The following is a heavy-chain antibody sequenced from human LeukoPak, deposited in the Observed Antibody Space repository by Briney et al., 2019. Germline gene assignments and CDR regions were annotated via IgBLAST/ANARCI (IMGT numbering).Heavy chain of an antibody. CDR2: TNWAGVTT. CDR1: GLTFEDYG. V-gene: IGHV3-20*04. CDR3: ARLPPEEELSGFDYYYYYMDV. J-gene: IGHJ6*03. D-gene: IGHD3-10*01. Sequence: GGSLRLSCVASGLTFEDYGIAWVRQRPPKGLEWLCGTNWAGVTTGYPDSVEGRFIMSRDNGKNSVSLQMNSLTVEDTALYYSARLPPEEELSGFDYYYYYMDVWGEGTTVTASS.